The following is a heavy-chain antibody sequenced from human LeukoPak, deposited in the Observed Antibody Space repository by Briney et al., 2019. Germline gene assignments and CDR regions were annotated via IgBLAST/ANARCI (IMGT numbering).Heavy chain of an antibody. CDR2: MNPNSGNT. D-gene: IGHD2-2*01. CDR3: ARESSSTSFIDAFDN. V-gene: IGHV1-8*03. J-gene: IGHJ3*02. Sequence: ASVKVSCKASGYTFTSYDINWVRQATGQGLEWMGWMNPNSGNTGYAQKFQGRVTITRNTSISTAYMELSSLRSEDTAVYYCARESSSTSFIDAFDNWGQGTMVTVSS. CDR1: GYTFTSYD.